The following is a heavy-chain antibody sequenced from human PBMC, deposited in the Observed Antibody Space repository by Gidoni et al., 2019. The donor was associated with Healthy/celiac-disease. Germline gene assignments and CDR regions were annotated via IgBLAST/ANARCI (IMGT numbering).Heavy chain of an antibody. CDR1: GFPFSSYA. J-gene: IGHJ4*02. D-gene: IGHD1-26*01. Sequence: EVQLLESGGGLVQPGGSLRLSCAASGFPFSSYAMSWVRQAPGKGLEWVSAISGSGGSTYYADSVKGRFTISRDNSKNTLYLQMNSLRAEDTAVYYCAKDPGIVGATPSFDYWGQGTLVTVSS. CDR2: ISGSGGST. V-gene: IGHV3-23*01. CDR3: AKDPGIVGATPSFDY.